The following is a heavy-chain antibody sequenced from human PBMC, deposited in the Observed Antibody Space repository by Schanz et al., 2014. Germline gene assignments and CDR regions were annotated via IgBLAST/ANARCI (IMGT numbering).Heavy chain of an antibody. J-gene: IGHJ6*02. V-gene: IGHV1-46*01. D-gene: IGHD1-26*01. CDR1: GYSFTSYY. Sequence: QVQLVQSGAEVKKPGASVKVSCKAFGYSFTSYYIHWVRQAPGQGLEWMATINPSGGSTSFAQKFQGRVTMTRATSTSTVNMELTSLRSEDTAVYYCARYPYSASYFPSPPLYGLDVWGQGTTVTVSS. CDR3: ARYPYSASYFPSPPLYGLDV. CDR2: INPSGGST.